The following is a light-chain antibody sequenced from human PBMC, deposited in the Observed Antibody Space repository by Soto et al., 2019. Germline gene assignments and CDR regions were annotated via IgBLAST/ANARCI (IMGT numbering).Light chain of an antibody. V-gene: IGLV2-14*01. CDR3: SSYTSSSTPYVV. J-gene: IGLJ2*01. CDR1: SSDVGGYNY. CDR2: EVS. Sequence: QSVLTQPASVSGSPGQSITISSTGTSSDVGGYNYVSWYQQHPGKAPKLMIYEVSNRPSGVSKRFSGSKSGNTASLTISGLQAEDEADYYCSSYTSSSTPYVVFGGGTKLTVL.